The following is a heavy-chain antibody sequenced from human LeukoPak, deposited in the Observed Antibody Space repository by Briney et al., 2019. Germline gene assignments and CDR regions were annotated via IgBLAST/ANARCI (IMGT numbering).Heavy chain of an antibody. D-gene: IGHD3-22*01. V-gene: IGHV5-51*01. CDR2: IYPGDSDT. CDR3: ARVYYGSSGYYYEAFDF. Sequence: RGESLQISCEGSGYSFTNYWIAWVRQLPGKGLEWMGIIYPGDSDTRYSPSFQGQVNFSADKSIRTGSLQWSSLKASDTAKYYCARVYYGSSGYYYEAFDFWGQGTIVTVSS. J-gene: IGHJ3*01. CDR1: GYSFTNYW.